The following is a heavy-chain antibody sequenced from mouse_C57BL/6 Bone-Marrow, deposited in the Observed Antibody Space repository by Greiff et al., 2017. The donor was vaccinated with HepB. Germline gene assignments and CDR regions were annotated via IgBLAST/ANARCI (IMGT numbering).Heavy chain of an antibody. CDR2: ISYDGSN. D-gene: IGHD2-5*01. V-gene: IGHV3-6*01. Sequence: ESGPGLVKPSQSLSLTCSVTGYSITSGYYWNWIRQFPGNKLEWMGYISYDGSNNYNPSLKNRISITRDTSKNQFFLKLNSVTTEDTATYYCARGAYYSNGGFAYWGQGTLVTVSA. J-gene: IGHJ3*01. CDR1: GYSITSGYY. CDR3: ARGAYYSNGGFAY.